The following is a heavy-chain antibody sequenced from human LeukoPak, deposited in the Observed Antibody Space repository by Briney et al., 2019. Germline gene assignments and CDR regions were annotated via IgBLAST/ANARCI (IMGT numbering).Heavy chain of an antibody. J-gene: IGHJ4*02. CDR1: GFFFSRDN. CDR3: VREVGRPKTFYFDS. D-gene: IGHD3-16*01. Sequence: PGGSLRLSCIASGFFFSRDNMNWVRQAPGKGLEWVAHISETIYYADSVQGRFTLSRDTAKNSLYLQMSNLRVDDTAMYYCVREVGRPKTFYFDSWGRGTPVTVSS. CDR2: ISETI. V-gene: IGHV3-48*04.